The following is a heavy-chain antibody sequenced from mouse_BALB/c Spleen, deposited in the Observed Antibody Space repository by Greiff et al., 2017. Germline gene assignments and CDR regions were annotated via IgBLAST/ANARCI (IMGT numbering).Heavy chain of an antibody. D-gene: IGHD6-5*01. J-gene: IGHJ4*01. CDR3: ARGLSYAMDY. CDR1: GFPFGDYY. CDR2: ISDGGSYT. V-gene: IGHV5-4*02. Sequence: DVMLVESGGGLVKPGGPLNLSFPAPGFPFGDYYMYWVRRTPEKRLEWVATISDGGSYTYYPDSVKGRFTISRDNAKNNLYLQMSSLKSEDTAMYYCARGLSYAMDYWGQGTSVTVSS.